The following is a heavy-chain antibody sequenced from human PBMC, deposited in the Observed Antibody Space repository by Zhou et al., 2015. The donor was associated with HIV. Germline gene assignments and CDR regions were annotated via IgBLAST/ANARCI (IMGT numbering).Heavy chain of an antibody. Sequence: QVQLVQSGAEVKKPGSSVKVSCKASGGTFSSYTISWVRQAPGQGLEWMGRIIPILGIANYAQKFQGRVTITADESTSTAYMELSSLRSEDTAVYYCARDYQLLTKRWFDPGAREPWSPSPQ. J-gene: IGHJ5*02. CDR2: IIPILGIA. CDR3: ARDYQLLTKRWFDP. V-gene: IGHV1-69*08. D-gene: IGHD2-2*01. CDR1: GGTFSSYT.